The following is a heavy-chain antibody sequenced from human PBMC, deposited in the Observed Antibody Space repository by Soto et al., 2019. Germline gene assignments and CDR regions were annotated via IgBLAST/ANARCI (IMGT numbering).Heavy chain of an antibody. J-gene: IGHJ5*02. CDR3: ARSSPVVTAP. CDR2: IYYSGST. CDR1: GGSISSGGYS. V-gene: IGHV4-31*03. Sequence: TSETLSLTCTVSGGSISSGGYSWTWIRQHPGKGLEWIGYIYYSGSTYYNPSLKSRITISVDTSKNQFSLKLSSVTAADTAVYYCARSSPVVTAPWGQGTLVTVSS. D-gene: IGHD2-21*02.